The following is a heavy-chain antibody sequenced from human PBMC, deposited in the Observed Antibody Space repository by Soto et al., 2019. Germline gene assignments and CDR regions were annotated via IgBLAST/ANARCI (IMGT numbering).Heavy chain of an antibody. J-gene: IGHJ3*02. CDR3: ARQDRIAVAGTESGAFDI. Sequence: GYEDSRSRWWTSRVRQKPGKGLEWMGRIDPSDTYTNYSPYFQGHVTITADKSISTACLQWSSLKASDTDMYYCARQDRIAVAGTESGAFDIWGQGTMVTVSS. CDR2: IDPSDTYT. CDR1: EDSRSRWW. V-gene: IGHV5-10-1*01. D-gene: IGHD6-19*01.